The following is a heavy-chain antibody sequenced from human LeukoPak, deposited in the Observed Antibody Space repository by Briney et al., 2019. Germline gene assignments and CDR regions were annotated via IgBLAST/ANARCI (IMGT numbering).Heavy chain of an antibody. CDR1: GGSISSSYYY. D-gene: IGHD2-21*01. CDR3: ARVTPNGYSDY. V-gene: IGHV4-61*05. J-gene: IGHJ4*02. Sequence: SETLSLTCTVSGGSISSSYYYWGWIRQPPGKGLEWIGYVYYSGTTKYNPSLKSRLTISVDMSKDQFSLRLTSVTDADTAVYYCARVTPNGYSDYWGQGTLVIVSS. CDR2: VYYSGTT.